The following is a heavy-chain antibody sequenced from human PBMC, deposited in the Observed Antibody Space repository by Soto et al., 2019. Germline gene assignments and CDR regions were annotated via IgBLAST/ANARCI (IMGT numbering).Heavy chain of an antibody. CDR2: INHSGST. V-gene: IGHV4-34*01. CDR1: GGSFSGYY. D-gene: IGHD3-22*01. J-gene: IGHJ6*02. Sequence: SETLSLTCAVYGGSFSGYYLSWIRQPPGKGLEWIGEINHSGSTNYNPSLKSRVTISVDTSKNQFSLKLSSVTAADTAVYYCTRRAGYYDSSAKYYYGMDVWGQGTTVTVSS. CDR3: TRRAGYYDSSAKYYYGMDV.